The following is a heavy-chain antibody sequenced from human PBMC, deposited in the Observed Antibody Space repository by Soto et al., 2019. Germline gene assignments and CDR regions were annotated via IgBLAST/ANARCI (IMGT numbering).Heavy chain of an antibody. V-gene: IGHV1-69*13. D-gene: IGHD2-21*02. J-gene: IGHJ4*02. CDR1: GGTFSSYA. CDR2: IIPIFGTA. CDR3: ARVYNRDCGGDCYSYYFDY. Sequence: ASVKVSCKASGGTFSSYAISWVRQAPGQGLEWMGGIIPIFGTANYAQKFQGRVTITADESTSTAYMELSSLRSEDTAVYYCARVYNRDCGGDCYSYYFDYWGQGTLVTVSS.